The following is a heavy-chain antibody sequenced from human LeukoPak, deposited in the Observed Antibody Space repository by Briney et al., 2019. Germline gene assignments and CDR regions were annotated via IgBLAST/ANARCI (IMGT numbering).Heavy chain of an antibody. CDR1: GFTFSSYG. CDR2: IRYDGSNK. J-gene: IGHJ4*02. Sequence: GGSLRLSCAASGFTFSSYGMHWVRQAPGKGLEWVAFIRYDGSNKYYADSVKGRFTISRDNSKNTLYLQMNSLRAEDTAVYYCAKDVGRLWYYYDSSSYFDYWGQGTLVTVSS. CDR3: AKDVGRLWYYYDSSSYFDY. D-gene: IGHD3-22*01. V-gene: IGHV3-30*02.